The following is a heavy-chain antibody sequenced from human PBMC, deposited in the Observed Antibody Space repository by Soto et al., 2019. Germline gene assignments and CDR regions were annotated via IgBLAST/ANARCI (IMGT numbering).Heavy chain of an antibody. J-gene: IGHJ6*02. D-gene: IGHD6-6*01. Sequence: GGSLRLSCAASGFTFSSYAMHWVRQAPGKGLEWVAVISYDGSNKYYADSVKGRFTISRDNSKNTLYLQMNSLRAEDTAVYYCARDSSIAARPSDPYYYYYYGMDVWGQGTTVTVSS. V-gene: IGHV3-30-3*01. CDR2: ISYDGSNK. CDR3: ARDSSIAARPSDPYYYYYYGMDV. CDR1: GFTFSSYA.